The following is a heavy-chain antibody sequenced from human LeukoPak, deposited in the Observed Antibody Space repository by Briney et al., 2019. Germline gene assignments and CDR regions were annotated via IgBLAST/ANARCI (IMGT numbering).Heavy chain of an antibody. CDR2: IYYSGST. CDR3: ARSSTSGMDV. J-gene: IGHJ6*02. CDR1: GGSISSGGYY. D-gene: IGHD2/OR15-2a*01. Sequence: TLSLTCTVSGGSISSGGYYWSWIRQHPGKGLEWIGYIYYSGSTYYNPSLKSRVTISVDTSKNQFSLKLSSVTAADTAVYYCARSSTSGMDVWGQGTTVTVSS. V-gene: IGHV4-31*03.